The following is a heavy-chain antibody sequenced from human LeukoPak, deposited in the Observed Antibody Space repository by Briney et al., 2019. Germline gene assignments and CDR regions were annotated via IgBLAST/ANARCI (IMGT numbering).Heavy chain of an antibody. CDR3: ARDPTPGGDGWFDP. D-gene: IGHD2-21*02. J-gene: IGHJ5*02. CDR2: ISGSGAST. Sequence: GGSLRLSCAASGFTFSNYAMSWVRQAPGKGLEWVSVISGSGASTYYADSVKGRFTISRDNSKNTLYLQMNSLRAEDTAVYYCARDPTPGGDGWFDPWGQGNLVTVSS. CDR1: GFTFSNYA. V-gene: IGHV3-23*01.